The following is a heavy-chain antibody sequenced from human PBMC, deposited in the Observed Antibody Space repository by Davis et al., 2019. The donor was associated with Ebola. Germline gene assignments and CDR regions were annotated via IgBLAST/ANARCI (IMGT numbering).Heavy chain of an antibody. V-gene: IGHV3-23*01. J-gene: IGHJ5*02. CDR2: ISGSGGGT. CDR1: GFTVSSNH. CDR3: AKDRGYYGSGSPGDVQGWFDP. Sequence: GESLKISCAASGFTVSSNHMSWVRQAPGKGLEWVSAISGSGGGTYYADPVKGRFTISRDNSKNTLYLQMNSLRAEDTAVYYCAKDRGYYGSGSPGDVQGWFDPWGQGTLVTVSS. D-gene: IGHD3-10*01.